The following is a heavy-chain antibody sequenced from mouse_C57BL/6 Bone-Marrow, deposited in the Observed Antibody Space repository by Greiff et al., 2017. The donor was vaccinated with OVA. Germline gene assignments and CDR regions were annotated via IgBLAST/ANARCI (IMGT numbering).Heavy chain of an antibody. V-gene: IGHV1-53*01. CDR2: INPSNGGT. CDR1: GYTFTSYW. D-gene: IGHD1-1*01. CDR3: GRSITTGVPHFDY. J-gene: IGHJ2*01. Sequence: VKLQQPGTELVKPGASVKLSCKASGYTFTSYWMHWVKQRPGQGLEWIGNINPSNGGTNYNEKFKSKATLTVDTSSSTAYMQLSSLTSEDSAVYYCGRSITTGVPHFDYWGQGTTLTVSS.